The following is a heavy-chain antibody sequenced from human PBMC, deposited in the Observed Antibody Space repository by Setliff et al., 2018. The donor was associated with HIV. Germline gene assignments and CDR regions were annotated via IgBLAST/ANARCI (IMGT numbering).Heavy chain of an antibody. J-gene: IGHJ5*02. CDR2: ISWNIFNI. CDR3: AKEGRVTTAFDL. CDR1: GFSFDDYA. V-gene: IGHV3-9*01. Sequence: QPGGSLRLSCAASGFSFDDYAMYWVRQAPGQGLEWVSGISWNIFNIAYADSVKGRFTISRDNAKNSLYLQMNSLRDEDTALYYCAKEGRVTTAFDLWGQGTLVTVSS. D-gene: IGHD1-1*01.